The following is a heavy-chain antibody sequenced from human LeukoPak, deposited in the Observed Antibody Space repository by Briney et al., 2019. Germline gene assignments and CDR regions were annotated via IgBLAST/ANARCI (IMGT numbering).Heavy chain of an antibody. D-gene: IGHD5-18*01. CDR1: GGTFSSYA. CDR3: ARDCGYSYGIWGYYYCYYGTDV. V-gene: IGHV1-69*04. Sequence: GASVKVSCKASGGTFSSYAISWVRQAPGQGLEWMGRIIPILGIANYAQKFQGRVTITADKSTSTAYMELGSLRFEDTASYYCARDCGYSYGIWGYYYCYYGTDVWGQGTTVTVSS. CDR2: IIPILGIA. J-gene: IGHJ6*02.